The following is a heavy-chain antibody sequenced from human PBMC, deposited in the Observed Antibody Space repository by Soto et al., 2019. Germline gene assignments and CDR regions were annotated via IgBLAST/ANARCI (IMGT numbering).Heavy chain of an antibody. D-gene: IGHD2-21*01. J-gene: IGHJ4*02. CDR3: TRDLDPRGSAHICEY. CDR2: INRGGEET. CDR1: GFTFGADW. V-gene: IGHV3-7*03. Sequence: GGSLRLSCAGSGFTFGADWMSWVRQAPGKGLEWVANINRGGEETYYEDSVKGRFTISRDNAENSLFLQMNSLRDEDTAVYYCTRDLDPRGSAHICEYWGQGALVTVYS.